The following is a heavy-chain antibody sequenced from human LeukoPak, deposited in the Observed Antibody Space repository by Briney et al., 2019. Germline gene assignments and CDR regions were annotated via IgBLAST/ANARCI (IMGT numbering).Heavy chain of an antibody. CDR2: MFSSGST. CDR3: ARRYCSGGSCHEGFDP. V-gene: IGHV4-59*08. CDR1: GXSISGYY. Sequence: PSETLSLTCTVSGXSISGYYWNWIRQPPGKGLEWIGYMFSSGSTNYNPSLKSRVTISVDTSKNQFSLKLSSVTAADTAVYYCARRYCSGGSCHEGFDPWGQGTLVTVSS. J-gene: IGHJ5*02. D-gene: IGHD2-15*01.